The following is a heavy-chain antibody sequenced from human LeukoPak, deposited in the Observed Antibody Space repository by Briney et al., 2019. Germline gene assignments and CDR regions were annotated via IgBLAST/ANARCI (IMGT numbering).Heavy chain of an antibody. CDR2: ISTTSTYT. V-gene: IGHV3-21*01. CDR1: GFTFSDYS. J-gene: IGHJ4*02. Sequence: GGSLRLSCAASGFTFSDYSMNWVRQAPGKGLEWVSSISTTSTYTYYADSVKGRFTISRDNAKNSLSLQMNSLRLEDTAVYYCARDYPADHWGQGTLVTVSS. CDR3: ARDYPADH.